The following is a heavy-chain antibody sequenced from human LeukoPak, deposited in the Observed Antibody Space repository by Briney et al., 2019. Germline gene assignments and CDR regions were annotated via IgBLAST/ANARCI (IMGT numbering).Heavy chain of an antibody. Sequence: GASVKVSCKASGYTFTNYGISWVRQAPRQGREWRGWISGYNGNTNYAQKFQDRVTMTTDTSPSTAYIELRSVRSDDTGVYFCARDGHRRYYYGSSGRDDVFDIWGQGTMVTVSS. CDR3: ARDGHRRYYYGSSGRDDVFDI. CDR1: GYTFTNYG. D-gene: IGHD3-22*01. CDR2: ISGYNGNT. V-gene: IGHV1-18*01. J-gene: IGHJ3*02.